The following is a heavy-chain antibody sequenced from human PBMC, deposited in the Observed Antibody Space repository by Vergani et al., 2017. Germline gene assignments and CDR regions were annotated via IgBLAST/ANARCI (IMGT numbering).Heavy chain of an antibody. J-gene: IGHJ6*02. CDR1: GYTFTGYY. V-gene: IGHV1-2*02. D-gene: IGHD6-13*01. Sequence: QVQLVQSGAEVKKPGASVKVSCKASGYTFTGYYMHWVRQAPGQGLEWMGWINPNSGGTNYAQKFQGRVTMTMDTSISTAYMELSRLRSDDTAVYYCARGDSSWSLNYYYYGMDVWGQGTTVTVSS. CDR2: INPNSGGT. CDR3: ARGDSSWSLNYYYYGMDV.